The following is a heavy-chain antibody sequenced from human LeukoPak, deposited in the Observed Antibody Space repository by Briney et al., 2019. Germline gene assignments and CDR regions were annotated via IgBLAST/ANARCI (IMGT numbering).Heavy chain of an antibody. CDR2: ISGSGGST. D-gene: IGHD2-2*01. Sequence: GGSLRLSCAASGFTFSSYAMSWVRQAPGKGLKWVSAISGSGGSTYYADSVKGRFTISRDNSKNTLYLQMNSLRAEDTAVYYCAKEYDIVVVPAVAFDYWGQGTLVTVSS. J-gene: IGHJ4*02. CDR3: AKEYDIVVVPAVAFDY. CDR1: GFTFSSYA. V-gene: IGHV3-23*01.